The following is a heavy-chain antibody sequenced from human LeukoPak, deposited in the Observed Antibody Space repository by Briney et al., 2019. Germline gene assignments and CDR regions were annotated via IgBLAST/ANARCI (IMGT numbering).Heavy chain of an antibody. J-gene: IGHJ4*02. D-gene: IGHD4-17*01. CDR2: ISSSGSTI. CDR3: ARDPYLSGYGDGNFFDY. CDR1: GFTFSSYA. Sequence: GGSLRLSCAVSGFTFSSYAMSWVRQAPGKGLEWVSYISSSGSTIYYADSVKGRFTISRDNAKNSLYLQMNGLRAEDTAVYYCARDPYLSGYGDGNFFDYWGQGTLVTVSS. V-gene: IGHV3-48*04.